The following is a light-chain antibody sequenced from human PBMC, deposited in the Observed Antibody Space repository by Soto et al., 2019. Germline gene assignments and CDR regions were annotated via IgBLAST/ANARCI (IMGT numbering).Light chain of an antibody. CDR2: AAS. CDR3: QKSDGSPLT. CDR1: QSVSSTY. Sequence: ESVLTQSPGNLSLSPGERATLSCRASQSVSSTYLAWYQQKPGQAPRLLIYAASSRAPGIPDRFSGSGSGKDFTLTISRLGPEDFAVYFCQKSDGSPLTFGGGTKVEIK. J-gene: IGKJ4*01. V-gene: IGKV3-20*01.